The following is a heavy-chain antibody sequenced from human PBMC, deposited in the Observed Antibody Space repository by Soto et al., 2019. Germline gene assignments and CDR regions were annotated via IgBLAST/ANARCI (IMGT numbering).Heavy chain of an antibody. D-gene: IGHD6-13*01. Sequence: GGSLRLSCAASGFTFSSYSMNWVRQAPGKGLEWVSSISSSSSYIYYADSVKGRFTISRDNAKNSLYLQMNSLRAEDTAVYYCARDAPIAAAGTWPGGYDYWGQGTLVTVSS. CDR3: ARDAPIAAAGTWPGGYDY. J-gene: IGHJ4*02. CDR2: ISSSSSYI. CDR1: GFTFSSYS. V-gene: IGHV3-21*01.